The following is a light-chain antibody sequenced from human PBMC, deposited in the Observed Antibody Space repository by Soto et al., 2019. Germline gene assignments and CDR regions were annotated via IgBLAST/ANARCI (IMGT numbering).Light chain of an antibody. CDR1: QRVLYSSNNKNY. J-gene: IGKJ2*01. V-gene: IGKV4-1*01. CDR2: WAS. CDR3: QQYYSIPYT. Sequence: DIVMTQSPDSLAVSLGERATINCKSSQRVLYSSNNKNYLAWYQQKPGKPPKLLFYWASTRESGVPDRFSGSESGTDFTLTISSLQAEDVAVYYCQQYYSIPYTFGQGTKLEIK.